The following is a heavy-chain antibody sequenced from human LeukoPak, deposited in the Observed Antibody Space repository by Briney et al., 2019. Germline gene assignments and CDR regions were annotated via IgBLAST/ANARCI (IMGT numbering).Heavy chain of an antibody. CDR1: GGSISTYY. CDR3: ARLPLAAAGRGYYYYYGMDV. D-gene: IGHD6-13*01. J-gene: IGHJ6*02. Sequence: SETLSLTCTVSGGSISTYYRSWIRQPPGKGLEWIGYIYYSGNTNYNPSLKSRVTMSVDTSKNQFSLNLSSVTAADTAVYYCARLPLAAAGRGYYYYYGMDVWGQGTTVTVSS. V-gene: IGHV4-59*08. CDR2: IYYSGNT.